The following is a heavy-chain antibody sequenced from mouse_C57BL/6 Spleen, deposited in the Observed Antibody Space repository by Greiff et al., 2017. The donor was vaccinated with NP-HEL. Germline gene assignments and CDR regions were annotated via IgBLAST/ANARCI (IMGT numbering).Heavy chain of an antibody. CDR2: IWWDDDK. J-gene: IGHJ4*01. CDR1: GFSLSTFGMG. CDR3: ARHYYGSSLYAMDY. V-gene: IGHV8-8*01. Sequence: QVTLKESGPGILQPSQTLSLTCSFSGFSLSTFGMGVGWIRQPSGKGLEWLAHIWWDDDKYYNPALKSRLTISTDTSKNQVFLKIANVDTADTATYYCARHYYGSSLYAMDYWGQGTSVTVSS. D-gene: IGHD1-1*01.